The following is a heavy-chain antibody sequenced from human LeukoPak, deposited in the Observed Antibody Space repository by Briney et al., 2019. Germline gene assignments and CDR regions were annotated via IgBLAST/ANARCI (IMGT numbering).Heavy chain of an antibody. CDR2: IRYDGSNK. CDR3: AKDDGRI. CDR1: GFTFSSYG. Sequence: PGGPLRLSCAASGFTFSSYGMHWVRQAPRQAKERVAFIRYDGSNKYYADSVKGRFTINRDNSKNTLYRQMNTVRDEDTAVYYCAKDDGRIWGQGTLVTVSS. J-gene: IGHJ4*02. V-gene: IGHV3-30*02.